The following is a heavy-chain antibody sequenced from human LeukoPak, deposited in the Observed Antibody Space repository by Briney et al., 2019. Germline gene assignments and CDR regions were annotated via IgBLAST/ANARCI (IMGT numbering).Heavy chain of an antibody. CDR3: TTELPENYFDSSGYALGAFDI. CDR1: GFTFSNVW. J-gene: IGHJ3*02. CDR2: IKSKIDGGTT. Sequence: GGSLRLSCAASGFTFSNVWMNWVRQAPGKGLEWVGRIKSKIDGGTTDYAAPVKGRFTISRDDSENTLYLQLNSLKYDDTAVYYCTTELPENYFDSSGYALGAFDIWGQGTMVTVSS. V-gene: IGHV3-15*01. D-gene: IGHD3-22*01.